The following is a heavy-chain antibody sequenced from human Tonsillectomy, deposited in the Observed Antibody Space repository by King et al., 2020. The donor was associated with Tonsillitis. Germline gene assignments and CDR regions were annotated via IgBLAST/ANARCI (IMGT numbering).Heavy chain of an antibody. CDR1: GFTFNNDW. CDR3: TTDYGGNAFDY. CDR2: IKSKSDGATI. D-gene: IGHD4-23*01. J-gene: IGHJ4*02. Sequence: VQLVESGGGLVKPGGSLRLSCAASGFTFNNDWMNWVRQAPGKGLEWVGRIKSKSDGATIAYAAPVKVRFTISRDDSKNTLCLQMNSLKTVDTAVYYCTTDYGGNAFDYWGQGTLVTVSS. V-gene: IGHV3-15*01.